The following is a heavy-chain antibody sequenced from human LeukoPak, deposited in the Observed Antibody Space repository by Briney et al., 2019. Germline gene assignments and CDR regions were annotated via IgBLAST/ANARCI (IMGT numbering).Heavy chain of an antibody. CDR2: IYYSGST. V-gene: IGHV4-59*01. Sequence: SSETPSLTCTVSGGSISSYYWSWIRQPPGKGLEWIGYIYYSGSTNYNPSLKSRVTISVDTSKNQFSLKLSSVTAADTAVYYCAIDDAFDIWGQGTMVTVSS. J-gene: IGHJ3*02. CDR1: GGSISSYY. CDR3: AIDDAFDI.